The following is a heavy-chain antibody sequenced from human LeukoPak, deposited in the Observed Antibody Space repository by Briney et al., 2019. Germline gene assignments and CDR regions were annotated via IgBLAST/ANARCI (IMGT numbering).Heavy chain of an antibody. CDR2: ISGSGAST. CDR1: GFPFSSYA. J-gene: IGHJ5*02. CDR3: ARDNDFWSGYYPINWFDP. V-gene: IGHV3-23*01. D-gene: IGHD3-3*01. Sequence: PGGSLRLSCAASGFPFSSYAMNWVRQAPGKGLEWVSAISGSGASTYYADSVKDRFTISRDNAKNSLYLQMNSLRAEDTAVYYCARDNDFWSGYYPINWFDPWGQGTLVTVSS.